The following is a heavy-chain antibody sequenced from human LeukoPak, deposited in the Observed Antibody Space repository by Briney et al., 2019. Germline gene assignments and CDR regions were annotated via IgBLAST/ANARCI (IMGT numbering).Heavy chain of an antibody. V-gene: IGHV1-69*13. CDR3: ARDRQLDPTEDAFDI. CDR1: GGTFSSYA. Sequence: SVKVSCKASGGTFSSYAISWVRQAPGQELEWMGGIIPIFGTANCAQKFQGRVTITADESTSTAYMELSSLRSEDTAVYYCARDRQLDPTEDAFDIWGQGTMVTVSS. D-gene: IGHD1-1*01. CDR2: IIPIFGTA. J-gene: IGHJ3*02.